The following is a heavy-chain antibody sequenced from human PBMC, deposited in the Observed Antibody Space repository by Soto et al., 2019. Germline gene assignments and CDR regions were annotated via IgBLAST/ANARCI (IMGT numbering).Heavy chain of an antibody. CDR2: INAGNGNT. CDR1: GYTFTSYA. J-gene: IGHJ3*02. D-gene: IGHD6-19*01. V-gene: IGHV1-3*01. CDR3: WWSRGGWYGGTGFDI. Sequence: ASVKVSCKASGYTFTSYAIHWVRQAPGQRFEWMGWINAGNGNTKYSQKFQGRVTITRDTSASIAYMELTSLKSEDTAVYYCWWSRGGWYGGTGFDIWGQGTMVTVSS.